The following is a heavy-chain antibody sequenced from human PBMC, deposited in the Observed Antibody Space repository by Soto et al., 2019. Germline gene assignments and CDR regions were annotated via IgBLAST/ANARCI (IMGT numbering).Heavy chain of an antibody. D-gene: IGHD4-17*01. CDR3: ARDGDYGDYFAFDI. V-gene: IGHV3-21*01. CDR2: ISSSSSYI. Sequence: EVQLVESGGGLVKPGGSLRLSCAASGFTFSSYSMNWVRQAPGKGLEWVSSISSSSSYIYYADSVKGRFTISRDNAKNSLYLQMNSLRAEDTAVYYCARDGDYGDYFAFDIWGQGTMVTVSS. J-gene: IGHJ3*02. CDR1: GFTFSSYS.